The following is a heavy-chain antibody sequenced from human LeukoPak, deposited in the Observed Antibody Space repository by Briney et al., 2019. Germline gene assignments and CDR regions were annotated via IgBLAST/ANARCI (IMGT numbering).Heavy chain of an antibody. CDR3: AKGLHPGYYYCDY. V-gene: IGHV3-23*01. CDR1: GFTFSSYA. Sequence: TWGSLRLSCATSGFTFSSYAMSWVRQAPGKGREWVSAISGSAASTYYADSVKGRFTISRDNSKNTLYLQMNSLRAEDTAVYYCAKGLHPGYYYCDYWGEGTLVTVSS. CDR2: ISGSAAST. D-gene: IGHD3-9*01. J-gene: IGHJ4*02.